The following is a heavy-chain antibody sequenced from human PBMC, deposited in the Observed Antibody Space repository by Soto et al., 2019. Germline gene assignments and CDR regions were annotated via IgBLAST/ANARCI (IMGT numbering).Heavy chain of an antibody. CDR2: INHSGST. CDR1: GGSFSGYY. CDR3: ARGLSQPGAYPHYYGSGSYFDY. D-gene: IGHD3-10*01. J-gene: IGHJ4*02. Sequence: SETLSLTCAVYGGSFSGYYWSWIRQPPGKGLEWIGEINHSGSTNYNPSLKSRVTISVDTSKNQFSLKLSSVTAADTAAYYCARGLSQPGAYPHYYGSGSYFDYWGQGTLVTVSS. V-gene: IGHV4-34*01.